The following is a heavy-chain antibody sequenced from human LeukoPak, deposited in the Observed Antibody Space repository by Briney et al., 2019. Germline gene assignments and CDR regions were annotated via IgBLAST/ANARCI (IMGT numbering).Heavy chain of an antibody. J-gene: IGHJ3*02. CDR2: ISYDGSNE. CDR1: GFTFSSYA. CDR3: ASNTGPPLGYCSSTSCYGAFDI. Sequence: GRSLRLSCAASGFTFSSYAMHWVRQAPGKGLEWVAVISYDGSNEYYADSVKGRFTISRDNSKNTLYLQMNSLRAEDTAVYYCASNTGPPLGYCSSTSCYGAFDIWGQGTMVTVSS. D-gene: IGHD2-2*01. V-gene: IGHV3-30-3*01.